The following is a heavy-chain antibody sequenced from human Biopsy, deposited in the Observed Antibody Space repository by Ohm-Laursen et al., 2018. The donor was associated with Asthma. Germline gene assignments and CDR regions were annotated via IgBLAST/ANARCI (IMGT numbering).Heavy chain of an antibody. D-gene: IGHD2-21*02. V-gene: IGHV4-59*11. CDR3: ARGVDRVTGLLDHFDS. J-gene: IGHJ4*02. CDR2: VSHTGST. CDR1: GGSIRSHD. Sequence: TLSLTCTVSGGSIRSHDWTWIRLPPGKGLEYIGDVSHTGSTNYNPSLKSRVTMSLDTSKNQFSLRLTSVTPADTAVYYCARGVDRVTGLLDHFDSWGQGTLVTVSS.